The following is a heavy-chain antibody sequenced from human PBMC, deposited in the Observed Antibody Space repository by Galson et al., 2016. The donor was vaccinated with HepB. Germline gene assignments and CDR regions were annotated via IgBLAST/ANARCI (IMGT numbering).Heavy chain of an antibody. V-gene: IGHV4-4*02. CDR2: IYPSGRT. Sequence: SETLSLTCSVSGDSISEPDWWIWVRQPPGKGLEWIGQIYPSGRTNYKPSLRSRVTISVDTSKNQFSLKLSSVTAADTAVYYCARHQKLYGDFRLTSYFDYWGQGTLVTVSS. CDR3: ARHQKLYGDFRLTSYFDY. CDR1: GDSISEPDW. D-gene: IGHD4-17*01. J-gene: IGHJ4*02.